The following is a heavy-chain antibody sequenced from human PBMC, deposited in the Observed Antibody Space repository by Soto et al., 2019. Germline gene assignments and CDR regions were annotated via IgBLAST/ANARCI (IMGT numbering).Heavy chain of an antibody. CDR2: IWFDRSNS. V-gene: IGHV3-33*01. D-gene: IGHD1-26*01. CDR1: GFALRNHG. Sequence: QVQLVESGGGVVQPGTSLRLSCVVSGFALRNHGMHWVRQAPGKGLEWVAVIWFDRSNSYYADSVKGRFTISKDDSKDTLFLQMNSLRAGDTAVYYCAREMSMVGVQIDYWGQGTLVTVSS. J-gene: IGHJ4*02. CDR3: AREMSMVGVQIDY.